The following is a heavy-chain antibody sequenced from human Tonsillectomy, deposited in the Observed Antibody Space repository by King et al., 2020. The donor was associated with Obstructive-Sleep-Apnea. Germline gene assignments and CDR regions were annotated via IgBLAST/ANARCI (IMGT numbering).Heavy chain of an antibody. Sequence: VQLVESGGGVVQPGGSLRLSCAASGFTFSSYGMHWVRQAPGKGLEWVAFIRYDGSNKYYADSVKGRFTISRDNSKNTLYLQMNSLRAEDTAVYYCAKDLLWFGELLSLHYYYYGMDVWGQGTTVTVSS. CDR1: GFTFSSYG. CDR2: IRYDGSNK. CDR3: AKDLLWFGELLSLHYYYYGMDV. D-gene: IGHD3-10*01. V-gene: IGHV3-30*02. J-gene: IGHJ6*02.